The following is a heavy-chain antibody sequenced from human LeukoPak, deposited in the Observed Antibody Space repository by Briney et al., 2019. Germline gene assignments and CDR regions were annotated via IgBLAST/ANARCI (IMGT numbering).Heavy chain of an antibody. V-gene: IGHV1-2*02. D-gene: IGHD3-10*01. Sequence: ASVKVSCKVSRYTLTEFSMHWVRQAPGKGLEWMGWINPNSGGTNYAQKFQGRVTMTRDTSISTAYMELSRLRSDDTAVYYCAVWFGESEYYYGMDVWGQGTTVTVSS. CDR2: INPNSGGT. CDR3: AVWFGESEYYYGMDV. J-gene: IGHJ6*02. CDR1: RYTLTEFS.